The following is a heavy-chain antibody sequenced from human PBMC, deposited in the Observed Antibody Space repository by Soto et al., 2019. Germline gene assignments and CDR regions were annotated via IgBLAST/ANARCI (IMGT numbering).Heavy chain of an antibody. CDR2: IYHSGST. D-gene: IGHD6-6*01. V-gene: IGHV4-4*02. J-gene: IGHJ4*02. CDR1: GGSISSSNW. Sequence: SETLSLTCAVSGGSISSSNWWSWVRQPPGKGLEWIGEIYHSGSTNYNPSLKSRVTISVDKSKNQFSLKLSSVTAADTAVYYCARVTLGSSILTSGLDYWGQGTLVTVSS. CDR3: ARVTLGSSILTSGLDY.